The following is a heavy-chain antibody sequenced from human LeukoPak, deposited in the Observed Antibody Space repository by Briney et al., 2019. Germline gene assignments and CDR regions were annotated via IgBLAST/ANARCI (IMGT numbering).Heavy chain of an antibody. Sequence: GESLKISCKGSGYSFTSYWVGWVRQAPGKGLEWVSSISSSSSYIYYADSVKGRFTISRDNSKNTVYLQINNLRDEDTAVYYCAKDDRLLRFLHWGQGTLVTVSS. CDR1: GYSFTSYW. D-gene: IGHD3-16*01. CDR3: AKDDRLLRFLH. V-gene: IGHV3-21*04. J-gene: IGHJ4*02. CDR2: ISSSSSYI.